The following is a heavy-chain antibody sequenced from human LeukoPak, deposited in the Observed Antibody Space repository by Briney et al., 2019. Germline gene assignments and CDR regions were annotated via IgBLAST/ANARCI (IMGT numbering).Heavy chain of an antibody. CDR1: GGSISSSSYY. D-gene: IGHD3-10*01. CDR3: ASQSGYYYGSGSYSSEFDY. J-gene: IGHJ4*02. CDR2: IYYSGST. Sequence: SETLSLTCTVSGGSISSSSYYWGWIRQPPGKGLEWIGSIYYSGSTYYNPSLKSRVTISVDTSKNQFSLKLSSVTAADTAVYYCASQSGYYYGSGSYSSEFDYWGQGTLVTVSS. V-gene: IGHV4-39*01.